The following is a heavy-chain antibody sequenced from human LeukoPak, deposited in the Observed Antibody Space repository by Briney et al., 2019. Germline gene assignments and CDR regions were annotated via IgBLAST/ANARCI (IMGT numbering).Heavy chain of an antibody. CDR2: IIPILGIA. CDR3: ARVVGENFDY. J-gene: IGHJ4*02. Sequence: SVKVSCKASAGIFNSSAINWVRQAPGQGLEWMGRIIPILGIANYAQKFQGRVTITADKSTSTAYMELSSLRSEDTAVYYCARVVGENFDYWGQGTLVTVSS. D-gene: IGHD2-15*01. V-gene: IGHV1-69*04. CDR1: AGIFNSSA.